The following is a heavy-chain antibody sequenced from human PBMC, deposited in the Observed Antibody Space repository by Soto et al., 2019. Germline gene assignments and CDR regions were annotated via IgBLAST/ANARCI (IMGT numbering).Heavy chain of an antibody. CDR1: GGSISSGDYY. D-gene: IGHD4-17*01. V-gene: IGHV4-30-4*01. CDR3: ARDNGDYAFDY. CDR2: IYYSGST. Sequence: LSLTCTVSGGSISSGDYYWSWIRQPPGKGLEWIGYIYYSGSTYYNPSLKSRVTISVDTSKNQFSLKLSSVTAADTAVYYCARDNGDYAFDYWGQGTLVTVSS. J-gene: IGHJ4*02.